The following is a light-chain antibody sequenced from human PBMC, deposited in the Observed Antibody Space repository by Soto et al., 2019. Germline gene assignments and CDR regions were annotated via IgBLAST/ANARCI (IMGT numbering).Light chain of an antibody. CDR1: QSVSSY. Sequence: EVVLTQSPATLSLSPGERATLSCRASQSVSSYLAWYQQKPGQAPRLLIYDASNRATGIPARFSGSGSGTDFTLTISSLQSEDFAVYYCHQYNHWLTWTFGQGTKVDIK. CDR2: DAS. V-gene: IGKV3-11*01. J-gene: IGKJ1*01. CDR3: HQYNHWLTWT.